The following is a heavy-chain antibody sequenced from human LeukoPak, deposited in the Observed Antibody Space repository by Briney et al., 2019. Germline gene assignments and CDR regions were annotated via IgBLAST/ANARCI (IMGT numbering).Heavy chain of an antibody. CDR3: ARGYYYDSSGYGDY. Sequence: PVGSLRLSCAASGFTFSSYSMNWVRQAPGKGLEWVSSISSSSSYIYYADSVNGRSTISRDNAKNSLYLQMNSLRAEDTAVYYCARGYYYDSSGYGDYWGQGTLVTVSS. D-gene: IGHD3-22*01. CDR1: GFTFSSYS. J-gene: IGHJ4*02. V-gene: IGHV3-21*01. CDR2: ISSSSSYI.